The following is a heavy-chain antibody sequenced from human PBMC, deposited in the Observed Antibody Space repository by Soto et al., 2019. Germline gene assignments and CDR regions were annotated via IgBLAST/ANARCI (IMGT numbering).Heavy chain of an antibody. CDR2: INSDGSST. D-gene: IGHD2-2*01. V-gene: IGHV3-74*01. CDR3: AGVVPAAMVAFDI. CDR1: GFTFSSYW. Sequence: EVQLVESGGGLVQPGGSLRLSCAASGFTFSSYWMHWVRQAPGKGLVWVSRINSDGSSTSYADSVKGRFTISRDNAKSTLYLQMNSLRAEDTAVYYCAGVVPAAMVAFDIWGQGTMVTVSS. J-gene: IGHJ3*02.